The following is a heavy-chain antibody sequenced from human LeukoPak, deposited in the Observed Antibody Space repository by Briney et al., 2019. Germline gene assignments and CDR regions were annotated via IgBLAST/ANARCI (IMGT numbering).Heavy chain of an antibody. V-gene: IGHV4-59*01. D-gene: IGHD3-10*01. Sequence: SETLSLTCTVSGVSISSYYWSWIRQPPGKGLEWIGYIYYSGSTNYNPSLKSRVTISVDTSKNQFSLKLSSVTAADTAVYYCARDRGAGLGPYYMDVWGKGTTVTVSS. CDR1: GVSISSYY. CDR3: ARDRGAGLGPYYMDV. J-gene: IGHJ6*03. CDR2: IYYSGST.